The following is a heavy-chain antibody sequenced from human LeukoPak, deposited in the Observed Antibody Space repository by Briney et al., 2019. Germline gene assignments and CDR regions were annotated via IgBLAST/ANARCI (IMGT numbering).Heavy chain of an antibody. V-gene: IGHV1-2*02. CDR2: ISPNSGGT. CDR1: GYTFTGYY. CDR3: ARGYGDYGWFDP. J-gene: IGHJ5*02. Sequence: ASVKVSCKASGYTFTGYYMHWVRQAPGQGLEWMGWISPNSGGTNYAQKFQGRVTMTRDTSISTAYMELSRLRSDDTAVYYCARGYGDYGWFDPWGQGTLVTVSS. D-gene: IGHD4-17*01.